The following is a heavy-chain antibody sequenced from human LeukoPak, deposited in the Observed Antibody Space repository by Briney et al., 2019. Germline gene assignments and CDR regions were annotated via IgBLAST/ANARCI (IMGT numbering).Heavy chain of an antibody. CDR1: GYTFTSYG. J-gene: IGHJ4*02. V-gene: IGHV1-18*01. Sequence: ASVKVSCKASGYTFTSYGISWVRQARGQGLEWMGWISAYNGNTNYAQKLQGRVTMTTDTSTSTAYMELRSLRSDDTAVYYCARGPTYYYDSSGYSTEDYWGQGTLVTVSS. D-gene: IGHD3-22*01. CDR3: ARGPTYYYDSSGYSTEDY. CDR2: ISAYNGNT.